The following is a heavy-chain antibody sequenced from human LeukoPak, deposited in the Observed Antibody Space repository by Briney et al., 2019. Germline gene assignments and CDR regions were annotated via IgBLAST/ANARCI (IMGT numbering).Heavy chain of an antibody. J-gene: IGHJ4*02. CDR3: TRGRGWYYDSSGSPPYFDY. CDR2: IYYSGST. CDR1: GDSISGSNYY. D-gene: IGHD3-22*01. V-gene: IGHV4-39*07. Sequence: SETLSLTCTVSGDSISGSNYYWGWIRQPPGKGLEWIGSIYYSGSTYYNPSLKSRVTISVDTSKNQFSLKLSSVTAADTAVYYCTRGRGWYYDSSGSPPYFDYWGQGTLVTVSS.